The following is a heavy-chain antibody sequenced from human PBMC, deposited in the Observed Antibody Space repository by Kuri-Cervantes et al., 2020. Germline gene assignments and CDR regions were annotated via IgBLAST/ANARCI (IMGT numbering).Heavy chain of an antibody. CDR2: ISMYSDNT. V-gene: IGHV1-18*01. D-gene: IGHD3-10*01. CDR3: AATVDKPFGEPVHAFDI. CDR1: GYAFINYG. Sequence: ASVKVSCKASGYAFINYGISWVRQAPGQGLEWMGWISMYSDNTYYAQKLQGRVTITADESTSTAYMELSSLRSEDTAVYYCAATVDKPFGEPVHAFDIWGQGTMVTVSS. J-gene: IGHJ3*02.